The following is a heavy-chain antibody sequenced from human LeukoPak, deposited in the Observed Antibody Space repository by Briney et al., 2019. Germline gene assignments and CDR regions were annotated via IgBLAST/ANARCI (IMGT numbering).Heavy chain of an antibody. J-gene: IGHJ5*02. CDR3: ARDHVVVVSAANNWFDP. Sequence: GGSLRLSCAASGFTFSSYWMSWVRQAPGKGLEWVANIKQDGSEKYYVDSVKGRLTISRDNAKNSLYLQMNSLRAEDTAVYYCARDHVVVVSAANNWFDPWGQGTLVTVSS. D-gene: IGHD2-2*01. CDR2: IKQDGSEK. V-gene: IGHV3-7*01. CDR1: GFTFSSYW.